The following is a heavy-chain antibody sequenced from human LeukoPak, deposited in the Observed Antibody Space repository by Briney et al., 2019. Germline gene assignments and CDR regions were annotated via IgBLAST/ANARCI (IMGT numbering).Heavy chain of an antibody. D-gene: IGHD6-19*01. CDR2: ISGSGVST. Sequence: GGSLRLSCAASGFIFSSHAMNWVRQAPGKGLEWVSAISGSGVSTYYADSVKGRFTISRDNSKNTLYLQMNSLRAEDTAIYYCAKDLGYSTGWYGGGGMDVWGQGTTVTVSS. V-gene: IGHV3-23*01. CDR1: GFIFSSHA. CDR3: AKDLGYSTGWYGGGGMDV. J-gene: IGHJ6*02.